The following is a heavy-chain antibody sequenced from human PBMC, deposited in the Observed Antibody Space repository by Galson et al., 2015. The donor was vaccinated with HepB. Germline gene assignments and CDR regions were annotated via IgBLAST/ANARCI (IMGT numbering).Heavy chain of an antibody. D-gene: IGHD3-22*01. CDR2: IWYDGSNK. J-gene: IGHJ6*02. CDR3: ARAGREELDYDDSSAFMFHGMDV. V-gene: IGHV3-33*01. CDR1: GFIFSTYA. Sequence: SLRLSCAASGFIFSTYAFHWVRQAPGKGLEWVAVIWYDGSNKFYADSVKGRFTISRDNSKNTVYLQMNSLRAEDTSIYYCARAGREELDYDDSSAFMFHGMDVWGQGTTVSDSS.